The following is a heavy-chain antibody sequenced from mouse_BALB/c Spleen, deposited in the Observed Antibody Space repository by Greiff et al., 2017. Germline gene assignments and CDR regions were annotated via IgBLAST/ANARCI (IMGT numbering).Heavy chain of an antibody. CDR2: ISYSGST. D-gene: IGHD2-1*01. J-gene: IGHJ4*01. CDR1: GYSITSDYA. V-gene: IGHV3-2*02. Sequence: EVKLMESGPGLVKPSQSLSLTCTVTGYSITSDYAWNWIRQFPGNKLEWMGYISYSGSTSYNPSLKSRISITRDTSKNQFFLQLNSVTTEDTATYYCARDMVPYYYAMDYWGQGTSVTVSS. CDR3: ARDMVPYYYAMDY.